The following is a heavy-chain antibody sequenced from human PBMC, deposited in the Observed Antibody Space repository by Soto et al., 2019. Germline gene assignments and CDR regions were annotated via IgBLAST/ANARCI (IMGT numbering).Heavy chain of an antibody. V-gene: IGHV1-69*01. J-gene: IGHJ4*02. CDR3: ARVVVGSRLSLDY. CDR2: ISPIFGTP. CDR1: GGTFSSYT. Sequence: QVQLVQSGAEVKKPGSSVTVSCKASGGTFSSYTISWVRQAPGQGLEWMAGISPIFGTPIYAQKFQDRVTIAADDSTMTAYMEMTRLTSEDTAVYYCARVVVGSRLSLDYWGPGTLGTLSS. D-gene: IGHD1-26*01.